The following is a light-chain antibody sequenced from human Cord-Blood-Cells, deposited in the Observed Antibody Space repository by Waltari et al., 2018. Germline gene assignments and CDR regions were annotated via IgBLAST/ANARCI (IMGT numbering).Light chain of an antibody. CDR3: CSYAGSSTYV. V-gene: IGLV2-23*01. CDR2: EGS. CDR1: ISDVGSYNL. Sequence: QSALTQPASVSGSPGQSITIPCTGTISDVGSYNLVPWYQQHPGKAPKLMIYEGSKRPSGFSNRFSGSKSGNTASLTISGLQAEDEADYYCCSYAGSSTYVFGTGTKVTVL. J-gene: IGLJ1*01.